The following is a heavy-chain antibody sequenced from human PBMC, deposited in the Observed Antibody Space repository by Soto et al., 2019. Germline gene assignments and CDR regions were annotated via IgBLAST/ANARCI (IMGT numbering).Heavy chain of an antibody. V-gene: IGHV6-1*01. D-gene: IGHD3-3*01. Sequence: PSQTLSLTCAISGDSVSSNSAAWNWIRQSPSRGLEWLGRTYYRSKWYNDYAVSVKSRITINPDTSKNKFSLQLNSVTPEDTAVYYCAREVAPVLEWLLYYFDYWGQGTLVTVSS. J-gene: IGHJ4*02. CDR3: AREVAPVLEWLLYYFDY. CDR2: TYYRSKWYN. CDR1: GDSVSSNSAA.